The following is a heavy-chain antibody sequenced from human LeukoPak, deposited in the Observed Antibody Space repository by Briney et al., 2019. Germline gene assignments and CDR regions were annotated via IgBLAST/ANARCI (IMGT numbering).Heavy chain of an antibody. V-gene: IGHV4-31*03. D-gene: IGHD2-8*01. CDR2: IYYSGST. Sequence: PSQTLSLTCTVSGGSISSGGYYWSWIRQHPGEGLEWIGYIYYSGSTYYNPSLKSRVTISVDTSKNQFSLKLSSVTAADTAVYYCARVGPMHCMLYLRYWGQGTLVTVSS. CDR1: GGSISSGGYY. J-gene: IGHJ4*02. CDR3: ARVGPMHCMLYLRY.